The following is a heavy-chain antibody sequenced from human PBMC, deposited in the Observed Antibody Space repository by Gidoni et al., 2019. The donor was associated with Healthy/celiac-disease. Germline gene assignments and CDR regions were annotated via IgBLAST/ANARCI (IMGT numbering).Heavy chain of an antibody. V-gene: IGHV3-64*02. CDR3: ARGGSQNFDNYYGMDV. Sequence: EVQLVESGEGLVQPGGSLRLSCAASGFTFSSYAMHWVRQAPGKGLEYVSAISSNGGSTYYADSVKGRFTISRDNSKNTLYLQMGSLRAEDMAVYYCARGGSQNFDNYYGMDVWGQGTTVTVSS. CDR2: ISSNGGST. CDR1: GFTFSSYA. D-gene: IGHD6-13*01. J-gene: IGHJ6*02.